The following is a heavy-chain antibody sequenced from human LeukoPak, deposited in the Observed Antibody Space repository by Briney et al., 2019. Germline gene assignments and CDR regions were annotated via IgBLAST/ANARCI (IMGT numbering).Heavy chain of an antibody. D-gene: IGHD3/OR15-3a*01. CDR2: IKGDGSST. V-gene: IGHV3-74*01. J-gene: IGHJ6*03. Sequence: GGSLRLSCTASGFTFGDYAMSWVRQAPGKGLVWVSSIKGDGSSTNYADSVKGRFTISRDNAKNTLYLQMNSLSDEDTAVYYCAAGLMDVWGKGTTVTVSS. CDR1: GFTFGDYA. CDR3: AAGLMDV.